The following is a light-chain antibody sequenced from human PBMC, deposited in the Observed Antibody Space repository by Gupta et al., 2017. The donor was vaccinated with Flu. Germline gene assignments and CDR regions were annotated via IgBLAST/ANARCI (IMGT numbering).Light chain of an antibody. CDR3: QMWDSSTDHVV. Sequence: GEAAIMACVNEKFGSKAVHWYQQRPGQAPLLVVYDDTLRPSGISDRISGSNSGHTASLTISRVEVGDEADYYCQMWDSSTDHVVFGGGTKLTVL. V-gene: IGLV3-21*02. J-gene: IGLJ2*01. CDR1: KFGSKA. CDR2: DDT.